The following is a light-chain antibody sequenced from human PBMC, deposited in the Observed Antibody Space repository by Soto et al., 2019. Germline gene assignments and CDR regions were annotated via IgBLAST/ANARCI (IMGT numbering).Light chain of an antibody. J-gene: IGKJ1*01. CDR3: QKYNSAPHT. CDR2: AAS. CDR1: QDISNS. Sequence: DIQMTQSPSSLSASIGDRVTITCRASQDISNSLAWYQQKPGKVPKLLIYAASTLQSGVPSRFSGSGSGTDFTLTISSLQPEDVATYYRQKYNSAPHTFGQGTKVEIK. V-gene: IGKV1-27*01.